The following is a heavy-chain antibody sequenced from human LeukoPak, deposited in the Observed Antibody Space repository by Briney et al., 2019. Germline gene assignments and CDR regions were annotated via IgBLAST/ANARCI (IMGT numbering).Heavy chain of an antibody. CDR3: AKDSDSLLRSTTFDY. CDR2: LNPNSGNT. V-gene: IGHV1-8*01. J-gene: IGHJ4*02. D-gene: IGHD3-9*01. Sequence: GASVKVSCKASGYTFTSYDINWVRQATGQGLEWMGWLNPNSGNTGYAQNFQGRVTMTRNTSITTAYMELSSLRSEDTAVYYCAKDSDSLLRSTTFDYWGQGTLVTVSS. CDR1: GYTFTSYD.